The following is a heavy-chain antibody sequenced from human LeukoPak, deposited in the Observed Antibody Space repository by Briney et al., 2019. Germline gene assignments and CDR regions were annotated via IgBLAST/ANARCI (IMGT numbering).Heavy chain of an antibody. CDR3: AKGETSGSDYDFWSGYPNTYFDY. J-gene: IGHJ4*02. CDR1: GFTFSSYG. CDR2: IWYDGSNK. Sequence: GRSLRLSCAASGFTFSSYGMHWVRQAPGKGLELVAVIWYDGSNKYYADSVKGRFTISRDNSKNTLYLQMNSLRAEDTAVYYCAKGETSGSDYDFWSGYPNTYFDYWGQGTLVTVSS. V-gene: IGHV3-33*06. D-gene: IGHD3-3*01.